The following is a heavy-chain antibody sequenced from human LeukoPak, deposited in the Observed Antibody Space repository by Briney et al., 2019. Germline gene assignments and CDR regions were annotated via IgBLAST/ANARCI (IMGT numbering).Heavy chain of an antibody. CDR1: GYTFTSYG. J-gene: IGHJ3*02. V-gene: IGHV1-18*04. D-gene: IGHD2-2*02. Sequence: ASVKVSCKASGYTFTSYGISWVRQAPGQGLEWMGWISAYNGNTNYAQKLPGRVTMTTDTSTSTAYMELRSLRSDDTAVYCCARDIRPIVVVPAAIVAFDIWGQGAMVAVSS. CDR2: ISAYNGNT. CDR3: ARDIRPIVVVPAAIVAFDI.